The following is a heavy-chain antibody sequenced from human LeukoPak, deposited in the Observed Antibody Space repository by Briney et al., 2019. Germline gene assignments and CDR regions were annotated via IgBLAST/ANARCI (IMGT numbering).Heavy chain of an antibody. CDR2: IYYSGST. Sequence: SEALSLTCTVPGGSISSSSYYWGWIRQPPGKGLEWIGSIYYSGSTYYNPSLKSRVTISVDTSKNQFSLKLSSVTAADTAVYYCARVRGYSSSWFNYWGQGTLVTVSS. D-gene: IGHD6-13*01. J-gene: IGHJ4*02. CDR3: ARVRGYSSSWFNY. V-gene: IGHV4-39*01. CDR1: GGSISSSSYY.